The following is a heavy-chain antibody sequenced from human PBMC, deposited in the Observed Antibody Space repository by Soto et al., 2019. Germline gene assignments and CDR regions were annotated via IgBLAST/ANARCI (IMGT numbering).Heavy chain of an antibody. D-gene: IGHD3-16*01. J-gene: IGHJ4*02. Sequence: KPSETLSLTCAVSGGSISSSNWWSWVRKPPGKGLEWIGEIYHSGSTNYNPSLKSRVTISVDKSKNQYSLKLSSVTAADTAVYYCARGAYDYVWDFDYWGQGTLVTVSS. V-gene: IGHV4-4*02. CDR2: IYHSGST. CDR1: GGSISSSNW. CDR3: ARGAYDYVWDFDY.